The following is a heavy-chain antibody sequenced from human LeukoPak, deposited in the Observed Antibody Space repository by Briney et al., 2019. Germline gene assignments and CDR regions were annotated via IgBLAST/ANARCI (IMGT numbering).Heavy chain of an antibody. V-gene: IGHV3-30*02. D-gene: IGHD5-12*01. J-gene: IGHJ3*02. CDR1: GFTFSSYG. Sequence: GGSLRLSCAASGFTFSSYGMQWVRQAPGKGLEGGAFIRYEGSNKYYADSVKGRFTISRDNSKNTLYLQMNSLRAEDTAVYYCAKDDTYSGYAAGGAFAIWGQGTMVTVSS. CDR2: IRYEGSNK. CDR3: AKDDTYSGYAAGGAFAI.